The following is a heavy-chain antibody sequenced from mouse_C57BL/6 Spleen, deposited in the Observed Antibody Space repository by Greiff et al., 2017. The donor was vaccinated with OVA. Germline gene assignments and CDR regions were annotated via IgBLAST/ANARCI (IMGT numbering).Heavy chain of an antibody. CDR3: ARRVGRDYYAMDY. V-gene: IGHV1-82*01. D-gene: IGHD4-1*01. J-gene: IGHJ4*01. CDR1: GYAFSSSW. Sequence: VKLMESGPELVKPGASVKISCKASGYAFSSSWMNWVKQRPGKGLEWIGRIYPGDGDNNYNGKFKGKATLTADKSSSTAYMQLSSLTSEDSAVYFCARRVGRDYYAMDYWGQGTSVTVSS. CDR2: IYPGDGDN.